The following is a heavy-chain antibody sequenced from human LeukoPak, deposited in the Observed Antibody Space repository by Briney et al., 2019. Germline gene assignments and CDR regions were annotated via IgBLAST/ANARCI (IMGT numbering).Heavy chain of an antibody. V-gene: IGHV1-18*01. CDR1: GYTFTSYG. CDR2: ISAYNGNT. CDR3: ARAELYDSSGYYYGPMYFDY. Sequence: ASVKVSCKASGYTFTSYGISWVRQAPGQGLEWMGWISAYNGNTNYAQKLQGRVTMTTDTSTSTAYMELRSLRSDDTAVYYCARAELYDSSGYYYGPMYFDYWGQGTLVTVSS. D-gene: IGHD3-22*01. J-gene: IGHJ4*02.